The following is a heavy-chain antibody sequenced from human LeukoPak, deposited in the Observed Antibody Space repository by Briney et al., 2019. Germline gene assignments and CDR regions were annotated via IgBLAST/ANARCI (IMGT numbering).Heavy chain of an antibody. CDR2: IYRSGTT. CDR3: SRLSHVAGAPKGSWFDP. CDR1: AYSISDGWV. D-gene: IGHD1-26*01. J-gene: IGHJ5*02. Sequence: SETLSLTCTVSAYSISDGWVWGMIRQPPGKGLEWIGSIYRSGTTYYNPSLKSRVTMSVDTSDNQFSLKLTSVTAADTAMYYCSRLSHVAGAPKGSWFDPWGQGTLVTVSS. V-gene: IGHV4-38-2*02.